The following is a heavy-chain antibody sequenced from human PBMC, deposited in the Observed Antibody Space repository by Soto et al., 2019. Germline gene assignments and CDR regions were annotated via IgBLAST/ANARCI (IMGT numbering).Heavy chain of an antibody. CDR1: GGSISSGGYS. V-gene: IGHV4-30-2*01. J-gene: IGHJ3*02. Sequence: PSETLSLTCAVSGGSISSGGYSWSWIRQPPGKGLEWIGYIYHSGSTYYNPSLKSRVTISVDTSKNQFSLKLSCVTAADTAVYYCARVWGGAFDIWGQGTMVTVSS. CDR3: ARVWGGAFDI. CDR2: IYHSGST. D-gene: IGHD3-10*01.